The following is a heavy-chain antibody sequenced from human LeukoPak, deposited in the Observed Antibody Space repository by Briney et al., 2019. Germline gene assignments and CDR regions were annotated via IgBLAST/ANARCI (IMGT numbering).Heavy chain of an antibody. Sequence: GGSLRLSCAASGFTFSSYSMSWVRQAPGKGLEWVSYISSSSSTIYYADSVKGRFTISRDNAKNSLYLQMNSLRAEDTAVYYCARDYYGSGSYYISWTYYYYGTDVWGQGTTVTVSS. CDR2: ISSSSSTI. J-gene: IGHJ6*02. V-gene: IGHV3-48*01. CDR1: GFTFSSYS. D-gene: IGHD3-10*01. CDR3: ARDYYGSGSYYISWTYYYYGTDV.